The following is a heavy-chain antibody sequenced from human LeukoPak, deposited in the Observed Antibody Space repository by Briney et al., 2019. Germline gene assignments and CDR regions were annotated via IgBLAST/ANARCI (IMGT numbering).Heavy chain of an antibody. CDR3: ARVSAYGDYAGTLDY. CDR2: IYYSGST. Sequence: SETLSLTCTVSGGSLTSYYWSWIRQPPGKGLEWIGYIYYSGSTNYNPSLKSLLSISVDTSKNQFSLRLSSVTAADTAVYYWARVSAYGDYAGTLDYWGQGTLVTVSS. V-gene: IGHV4-59*01. CDR1: GGSLTSYY. D-gene: IGHD4-17*01. J-gene: IGHJ4*02.